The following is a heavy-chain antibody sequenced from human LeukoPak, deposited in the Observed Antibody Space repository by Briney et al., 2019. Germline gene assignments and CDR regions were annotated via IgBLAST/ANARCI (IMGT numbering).Heavy chain of an antibody. CDR2: ISGGSRYI. D-gene: IGHD6-19*01. J-gene: IGHJ5*02. Sequence: GGSLRLSCAASGFTFSSYSMNWVRQAPGKGLEWVSSISGGSRYILYPDSVKGRFTISRDDAKNSLYLQINSLRAEDTAVYYCATFETVAATWFEPWGQGTLVSVSS. CDR3: ATFETVAATWFEP. CDR1: GFTFSSYS. V-gene: IGHV3-21*01.